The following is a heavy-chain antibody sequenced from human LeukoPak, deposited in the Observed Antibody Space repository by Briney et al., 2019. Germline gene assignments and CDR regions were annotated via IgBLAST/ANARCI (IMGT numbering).Heavy chain of an antibody. V-gene: IGHV3-15*01. J-gene: IGHJ4*02. D-gene: IGHD4-17*01. Sequence: GGPLRLSCAASGFSFSNAWMSWVRQAPGKGLEWVGRIKSKTDGGTTDYAAPVKGRFTISRDDSKNTLYLQMNSLKTEDTAVYYCTTGPATVTTDYWGQGTLVTVSS. CDR3: TTGPATVTTDY. CDR1: GFSFSNAW. CDR2: IKSKTDGGTT.